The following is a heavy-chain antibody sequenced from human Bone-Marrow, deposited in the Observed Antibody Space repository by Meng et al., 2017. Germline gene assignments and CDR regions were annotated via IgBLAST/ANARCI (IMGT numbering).Heavy chain of an antibody. V-gene: IGHV3-15*01. D-gene: IGHD6-13*01. CDR2: IKRNSDGGTI. J-gene: IGHJ4*02. CDR1: GLSFTDAW. Sequence: EVRLVESGGGLVRPRGSLRLACVASGLSFTDAWMSWVRQAPGKGLEWVGRIKRNSDGGTIDYAAPVKGRFTISRDDSKNTLYLQMDSLITEDTAVYFCATGAAAADHWGQGTLVTVSS. CDR3: ATGAAAADH.